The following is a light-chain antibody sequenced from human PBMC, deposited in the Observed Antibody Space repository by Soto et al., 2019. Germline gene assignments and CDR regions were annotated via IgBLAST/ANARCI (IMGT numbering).Light chain of an antibody. V-gene: IGKV1-17*01. Sequence: DIQMTQSPSSLSASVGDRVTITCRASQGIRIDLGWYQQKPGKAPKRLIYDASNLQSGVPSRFSGSGSGTKFTLTISSLQPEDFATYSCLQHYSYPWTFGQGTKVDIK. CDR3: LQHYSYPWT. CDR2: DAS. CDR1: QGIRID. J-gene: IGKJ1*01.